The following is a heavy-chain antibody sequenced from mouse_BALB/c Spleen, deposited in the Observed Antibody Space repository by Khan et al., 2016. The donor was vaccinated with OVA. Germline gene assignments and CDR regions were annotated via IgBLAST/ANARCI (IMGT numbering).Heavy chain of an antibody. D-gene: IGHD1-1*01. CDR3: ARGLNYYGSWFAY. V-gene: IGHV9-1*02. Sequence: LVESGPELKKPGETVKISCKASGYTFTNFGMNWVKQAPGKALKWMGWINTSTGEPTYADDFKGRFAFSLETSASTAYLQINNLKNEEMATYFCARGLNYYGSWFAYWGQGTLVTVSA. J-gene: IGHJ3*01. CDR1: GYTFTNFG. CDR2: INTSTGEP.